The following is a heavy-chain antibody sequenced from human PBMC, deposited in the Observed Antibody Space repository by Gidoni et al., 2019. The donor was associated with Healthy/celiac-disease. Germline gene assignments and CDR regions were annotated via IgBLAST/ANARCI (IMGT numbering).Heavy chain of an antibody. CDR1: GFTFSSYA. CDR3: AREGGITIFGVSPYGMDV. Sequence: QVQLVESGGGVVQPGRSLRLSCAASGFTFSSYAMHWVRQAPGKGLGWVAVISYDGSNKYYADSVKGRFTISRDNSKNTLYLQMNSLRAEDTAVYYCAREGGITIFGVSPYGMDVWGQGTTVTVSS. CDR2: ISYDGSNK. D-gene: IGHD3-3*01. J-gene: IGHJ6*02. V-gene: IGHV3-30-3*01.